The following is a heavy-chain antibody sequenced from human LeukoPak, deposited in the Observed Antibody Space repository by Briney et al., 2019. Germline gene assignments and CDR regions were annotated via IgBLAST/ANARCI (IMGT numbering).Heavy chain of an antibody. CDR3: VRKAVYGSSAFDI. J-gene: IGHJ3*02. CDR1: GFAFSTYC. V-gene: IGHV3-74*01. CDR2: INTDGSRT. Sequence: GGSLRLSCAASGFAFSTYCMDWFRQAPGKGLVWASRINTDGSRTSYADSVKGRFAISRDNAKSTLYMQMNSLRGEDTAVYYCVRKAVYGSSAFDIWGQGTMVTVSS. D-gene: IGHD4-23*01.